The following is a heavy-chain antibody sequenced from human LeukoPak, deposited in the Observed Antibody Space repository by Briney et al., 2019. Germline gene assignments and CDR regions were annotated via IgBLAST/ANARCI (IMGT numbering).Heavy chain of an antibody. D-gene: IGHD3-10*01. J-gene: IGHJ4*02. V-gene: IGHV4-38-2*01. CDR3: ARVSPYGSGTGLFDY. Sequence: SETLSLACAVSGYSISSGYYWGWIRQPPGKGLEWIGSIFHSGSTYYNPSLKSRVTISVDTSKNHFSLKLSSVTAADTAIYYCARVSPYGSGTGLFDYWGQGTLVTVSS. CDR2: IFHSGST. CDR1: GYSISSGYY.